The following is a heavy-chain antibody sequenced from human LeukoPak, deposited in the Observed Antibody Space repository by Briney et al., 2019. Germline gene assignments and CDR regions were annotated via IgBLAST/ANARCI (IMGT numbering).Heavy chain of an antibody. CDR2: ISGSGSTR. CDR3: AKCAWFGDAPGGDY. Sequence: GGSLRLSCAASGFTFSTSAMSWVRQAPGKGLEWVSAISGSGSTRYYAHSVQGRFTISRDNSENTLYLQMNSLRVEDTALYYCAKCAWFGDAPGGDYWGQGTLVTVSS. J-gene: IGHJ4*02. V-gene: IGHV3-23*01. D-gene: IGHD3-10*01. CDR1: GFTFSTSA.